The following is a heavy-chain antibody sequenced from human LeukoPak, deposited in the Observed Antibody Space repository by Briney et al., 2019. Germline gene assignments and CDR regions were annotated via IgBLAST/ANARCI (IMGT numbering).Heavy chain of an antibody. J-gene: IGHJ6*02. Sequence: GGSLRLSCAASGFTFSSSAMSWVRQAPGKGLEWASAISGSGGSTYYADSVKGRFTISRDNSKNTLYLQMNSLRAEDTAVYYCAKDGRGATMFYYGMDVWGQGTTVTVSS. CDR3: AKDGRGATMFYYGMDV. CDR2: ISGSGGST. V-gene: IGHV3-23*01. CDR1: GFTFSSSA. D-gene: IGHD1-26*01.